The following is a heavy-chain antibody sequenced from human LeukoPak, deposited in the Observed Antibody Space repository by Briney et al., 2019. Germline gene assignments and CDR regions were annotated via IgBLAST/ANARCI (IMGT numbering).Heavy chain of an antibody. J-gene: IGHJ4*02. CDR2: INHSGST. Sequence: PSETLSLTCAVYGGSFSGYYWSWIRQPPGKGLEWIGEINHSGSTNYNPSLKSRVTISVDTSKNQFSLKLSSVTAADTAVYYCARAIGIAVAGLDYYFDYWGQGTLVTVSS. V-gene: IGHV4-34*01. CDR3: ARAIGIAVAGLDYYFDY. D-gene: IGHD6-19*01. CDR1: GGSFSGYY.